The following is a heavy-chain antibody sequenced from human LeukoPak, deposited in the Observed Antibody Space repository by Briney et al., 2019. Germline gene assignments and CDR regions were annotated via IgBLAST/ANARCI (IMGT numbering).Heavy chain of an antibody. CDR1: GYTFTDFG. D-gene: IGHD5-18*01. CDR3: ARDLGVDTSMIFFDY. J-gene: IGHJ4*02. V-gene: IGHV1-18*01. CDR2: ISAYNGNT. Sequence: ASVKVSCKASGYTFTDFGISWVRQAPGQGLEWMGWISAYNGNTKSAQKFQGRVTLTTDTFTSTAYMELRSLRSDDTAVFYCARDLGVDTSMIFFDYWGQGTLVTVSS.